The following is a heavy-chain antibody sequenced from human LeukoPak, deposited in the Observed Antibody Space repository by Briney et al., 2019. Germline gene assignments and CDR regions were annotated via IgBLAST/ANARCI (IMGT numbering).Heavy chain of an antibody. D-gene: IGHD3-22*01. CDR3: ARDLGGGWLSLYYYYYMDV. Sequence: SVKVSCKASGGTFSSYAISWVRQAPGQGLEWMGRIIPILGIANYAQKFQGRVTITADKSTSTAYMELSSLRSEDTSVYYCARDLGGGWLSLYYYYYMDVWGKGTTVTVSS. J-gene: IGHJ6*03. CDR2: IIPILGIA. V-gene: IGHV1-69*04. CDR1: GGTFSSYA.